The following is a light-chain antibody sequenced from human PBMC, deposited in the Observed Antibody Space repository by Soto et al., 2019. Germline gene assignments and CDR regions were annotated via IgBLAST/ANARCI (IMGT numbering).Light chain of an antibody. V-gene: IGKV2-28*01. CDR1: QSLLHSNGYNY. J-gene: IGKJ1*01. Sequence: DIVMTQSPLSLPVTPGEPASISCRSSQSLLHSNGYNYLDWYLQKPGQSPQLLIYLGSNRASGVPDRFSGRGSGTDFTLKISRVEAEDVGVYYCMQALQTPWTFGQGTKVELK. CDR2: LGS. CDR3: MQALQTPWT.